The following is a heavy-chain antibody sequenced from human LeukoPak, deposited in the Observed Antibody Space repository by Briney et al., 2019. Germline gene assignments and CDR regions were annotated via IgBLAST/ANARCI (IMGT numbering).Heavy chain of an antibody. J-gene: IGHJ4*02. D-gene: IGHD5-12*01. CDR2: IDPSDSYT. CDR1: GYSFTSYW. V-gene: IGHV5-10-1*01. Sequence: GESLKISCKGSGYSFTSYWINWVRQMPGKGLEWMGRIDPSDSYTPYSPSFQGHVTISVDKSISTAYLQWSSLRASDTAMYYCARPSGYDLAYWGQGTLVTVSS. CDR3: ARPSGYDLAY.